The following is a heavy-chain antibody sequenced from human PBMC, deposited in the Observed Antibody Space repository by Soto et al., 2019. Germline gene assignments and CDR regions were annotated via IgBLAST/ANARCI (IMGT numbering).Heavy chain of an antibody. D-gene: IGHD3-3*01. V-gene: IGHV4-30-4*01. CDR2: IYYSGST. CDR1: GGSISSGDYY. Sequence: SETLSLTCTVSGGSISSGDYYWSWIRQPPGKGLERNGYIYYSGSTYYNPSFKSRVTISVDTSKNQFSLKLSSVTAADTAVYYCARVYRSGFWSGYYTPGWFDPWGQGTLVTVSS. J-gene: IGHJ5*02. CDR3: ARVYRSGFWSGYYTPGWFDP.